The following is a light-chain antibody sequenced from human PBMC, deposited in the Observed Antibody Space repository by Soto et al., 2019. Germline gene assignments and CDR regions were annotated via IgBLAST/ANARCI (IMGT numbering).Light chain of an antibody. CDR1: QSVSSY. CDR2: DAS. V-gene: IGKV3-11*01. CDR3: QQHNNWLGFT. J-gene: IGKJ3*01. Sequence: EIVLTQSPGTLSLSPGERATLSCRASQSVSSYLAWYQQKPGQAPRLLIYDASNRATGIPARFSGSGSGTDFTLTLSSREPEDFAVYYCQQHNNWLGFTFGPGTKVDIK.